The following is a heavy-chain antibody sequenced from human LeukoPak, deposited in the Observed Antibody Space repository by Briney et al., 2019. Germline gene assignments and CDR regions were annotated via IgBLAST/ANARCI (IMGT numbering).Heavy chain of an antibody. D-gene: IGHD5-12*01. V-gene: IGHV3-30-3*01. CDR2: ISYDGSNK. CDR1: GFTFSSYA. CDR3: ARDSGYSGYDYPDY. J-gene: IGHJ4*02. Sequence: SLRLSCAASGFTFSSYAMHWVRQAPGKGLEWVAVISYDGSNKYYADSVKGRFTISRDNSKNTLYLQMNSLRAEDTAVYYCARDSGYSGYDYPDYWGQGTLVTVSS.